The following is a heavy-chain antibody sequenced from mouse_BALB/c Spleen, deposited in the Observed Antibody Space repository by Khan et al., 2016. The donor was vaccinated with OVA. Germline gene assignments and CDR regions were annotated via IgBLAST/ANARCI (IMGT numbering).Heavy chain of an antibody. D-gene: IGHD2-10*01. Sequence: VQLQESGPGLVAPSQSLSITCTISGFSLTNYGVHWVRQPPGKGLEWLVVIWSDGSTTYNSALKSRLTISKDNSKSQVFLKMNSLQTHDTAVYSRAKQPYYDYNIMDYWGQGTSVTVSS. CDR1: GFSLTNYG. J-gene: IGHJ4*01. CDR2: IWSDGST. V-gene: IGHV2-6-1*01. CDR3: AKQPYYDYNIMDY.